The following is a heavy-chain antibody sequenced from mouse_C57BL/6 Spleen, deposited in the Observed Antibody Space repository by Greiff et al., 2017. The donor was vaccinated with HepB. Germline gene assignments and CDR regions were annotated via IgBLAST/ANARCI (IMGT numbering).Heavy chain of an antibody. CDR1: GFTFSDYY. CDR3: ARGGGDYYGSSVYAMDY. D-gene: IGHD1-1*01. V-gene: IGHV5-16*01. J-gene: IGHJ4*01. Sequence: EVKLVESEGGLVQPGSSMKLSCTASGFTFSDYYMAWVRQVPEKGLEWVANINYDGSSTYYLDSLKSRFIISRDNAKNILYLQMSSLKSEDTATYYCARGGGDYYGSSVYAMDYWGQGTSVTVSS. CDR2: INYDGSST.